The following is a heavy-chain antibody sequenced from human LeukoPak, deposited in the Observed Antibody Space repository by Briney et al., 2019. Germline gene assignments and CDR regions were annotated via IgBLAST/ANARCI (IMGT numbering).Heavy chain of an antibody. V-gene: IGHV1-18*01. CDR1: GYTFTSYG. CDR3: AGDFGDYYKYGGY. J-gene: IGHJ4*02. Sequence: ASVKVSCKASGYTFTSYGISRVRQAPGQGLEWMGWISAYNGNTNYAQKFQGRVTMTTDTFTSTAYMELRSLRSDDTAVYYCAGDFGDYYKYGGYWGQGTLVTVSS. CDR2: ISAYNGNT. D-gene: IGHD4-17*01.